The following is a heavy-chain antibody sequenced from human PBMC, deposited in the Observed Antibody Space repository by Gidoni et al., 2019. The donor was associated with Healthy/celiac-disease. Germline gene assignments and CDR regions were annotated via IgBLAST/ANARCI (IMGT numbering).Heavy chain of an antibody. J-gene: IGHJ3*02. CDR1: GFTFDDYG. CDR3: ARASSIAARDAFDI. V-gene: IGHV3-20*04. D-gene: IGHD6-6*01. CDR2: INWHGGST. Sequence: EVQLVESGGGVVRPGGSLRLSCAASGFTFDDYGMSWVRQAPGKGLGWVSGINWHGGSTCYADAVKGRFTISRDNAKNSLYLQMNSLRAEDTALYYCARASSIAARDAFDIWGQGTMVTVSS.